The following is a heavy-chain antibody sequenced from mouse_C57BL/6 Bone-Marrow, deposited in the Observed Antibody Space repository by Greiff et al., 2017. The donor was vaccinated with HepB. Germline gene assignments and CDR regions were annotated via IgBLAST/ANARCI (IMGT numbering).Heavy chain of an antibody. CDR2: INPGSGGT. CDR3: ARRGHDGYYWYFDV. V-gene: IGHV1-54*01. J-gene: IGHJ1*03. CDR1: GYAFTNYL. D-gene: IGHD2-3*01. Sequence: VQLQQSGAELVRPGTSVKVSCKASGYAFTNYLIEWVKQRPGQGLEWIGVINPGSGGTNYNEKFKGKATLTADKSSSTAYMQLSSLTSEDSAVYFCARRGHDGYYWYFDVWGTGTTVTVSS.